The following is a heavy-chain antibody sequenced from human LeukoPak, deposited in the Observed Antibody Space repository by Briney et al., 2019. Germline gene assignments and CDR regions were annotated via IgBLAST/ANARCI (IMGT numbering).Heavy chain of an antibody. CDR1: GYTLTELS. J-gene: IGHJ4*02. CDR2: FDPEDGET. D-gene: IGHD3-9*01. Sequence: ASVKVSCKVSGYTLTELSMHWVRQAPGKGLEWMGGFDPEDGETIYAQNFQGRVTMTEDTSTDTAYMELSRLRSDDTAVYYCATGPYDILIGSYFDFDYWGQGTLVTVSS. V-gene: IGHV1-24*01. CDR3: ATGPYDILIGSYFDFDY.